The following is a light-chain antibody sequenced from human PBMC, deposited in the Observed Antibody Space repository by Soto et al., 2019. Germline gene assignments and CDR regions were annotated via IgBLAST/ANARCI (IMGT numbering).Light chain of an antibody. CDR3: QQYNNWPPYT. Sequence: EKVMTQSPATLSVSPGERATLSCRASQSVSSNLAWYQQKPDQAPRLLIYGASTRATGIPARFSGSGSGTEFTLTISSLQSEDFAVYYCQQYNNWPPYTFGQGTKLEIK. CDR2: GAS. J-gene: IGKJ2*01. CDR1: QSVSSN. V-gene: IGKV3-15*01.